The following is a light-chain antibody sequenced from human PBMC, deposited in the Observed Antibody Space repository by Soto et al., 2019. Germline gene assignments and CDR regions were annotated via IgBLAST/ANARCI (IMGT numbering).Light chain of an antibody. Sequence: DIQMTQSPSSLSASLGDTVTITCQASHDITNYLNWYQHKPWKAPKLLIYDVSNLEAGVPSRFSGSGSGTHFVFTISSLQPEDVATYYCQQYDNLLLTFGGGTKVEIK. CDR2: DVS. V-gene: IGKV1-33*01. J-gene: IGKJ4*01. CDR1: HDITNY. CDR3: QQYDNLLLT.